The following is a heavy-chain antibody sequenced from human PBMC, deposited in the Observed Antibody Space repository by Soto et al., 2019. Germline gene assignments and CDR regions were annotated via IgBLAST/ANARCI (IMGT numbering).Heavy chain of an antibody. D-gene: IGHD3-10*01. CDR1: GASISSYS. CDR2: IYHSGST. V-gene: IGHV4-30-2*01. CDR3: ARGPPFGY. J-gene: IGHJ4*02. Sequence: SETLSLTCTVSGASISSYSWSWIRQPPGKGLEWIGYIYHSGSTYYNPSLKSRVTISVDRSKNQFSLKLSSVTAADTAVYYCARGPPFGYWGQGTLVTVSS.